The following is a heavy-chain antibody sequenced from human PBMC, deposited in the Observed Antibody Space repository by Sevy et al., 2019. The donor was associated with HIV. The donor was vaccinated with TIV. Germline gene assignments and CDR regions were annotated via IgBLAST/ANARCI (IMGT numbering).Heavy chain of an antibody. V-gene: IGHV3-48*02. CDR3: ARDWVAGGAFDI. CDR1: GFTFSSYT. Sequence: GGSLRLSCATSGFTFSSYTMNWVRQAPGKGLEWISYISSSGNSIYYEDSVKGRFTISRDNAKDSLYLQMNSLRDEDTAVYYCARDWVAGGAFDIWGQGTMVTVSS. D-gene: IGHD6-19*01. J-gene: IGHJ3*02. CDR2: ISSSGNSI.